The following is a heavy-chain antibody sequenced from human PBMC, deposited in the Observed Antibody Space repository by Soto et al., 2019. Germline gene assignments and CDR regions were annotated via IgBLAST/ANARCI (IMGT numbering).Heavy chain of an antibody. D-gene: IGHD2-21*02. V-gene: IGHV1-69*13. CDR3: ARDRIVGGRLLFVDAFDI. CDR1: GGTFSSYA. CDR2: IIPIFGTA. Sequence: GASVKVSCKASGGTFSSYAISWVRQAPGQGLEWMGGIIPIFGTANYAQKFQGRVTITADESTSTAYMELSSLRSEDTAVYYCARDRIVGGRLLFVDAFDIWGQGTMVTVSS. J-gene: IGHJ3*02.